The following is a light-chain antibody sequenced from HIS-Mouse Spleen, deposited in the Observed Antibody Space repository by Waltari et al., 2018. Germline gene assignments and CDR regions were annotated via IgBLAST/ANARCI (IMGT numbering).Light chain of an antibody. Sequence: EIVMTQSPATLSVSPGERATLSCRASQSVSSNLAWYKQKPGQAPRLLIYGASTRATGIPARFSGIGSGTEFTLTISSMQSEDFAVYYCQQYNNWWTFGQGTKVEIK. CDR2: GAS. CDR3: QQYNNWWT. V-gene: IGKV3-15*01. CDR1: QSVSSN. J-gene: IGKJ1*01.